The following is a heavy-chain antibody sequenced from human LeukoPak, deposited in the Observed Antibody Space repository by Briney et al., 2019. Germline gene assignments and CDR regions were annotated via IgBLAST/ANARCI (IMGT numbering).Heavy chain of an antibody. J-gene: IGHJ4*02. D-gene: IGHD2-15*01. CDR1: GYSISSSNW. CDR2: IYYSGST. Sequence: SQTLSLTCTVSGYSISSSNWWGWIRQPPGKGLEWIGYIYYSGSTNYNPSLKSRVTISVDTSKNQFSLKLSSVTAADTAVYYCARVIAPYYFDYWGQGTLVTVSS. CDR3: ARVIAPYYFDY. V-gene: IGHV4-28*02.